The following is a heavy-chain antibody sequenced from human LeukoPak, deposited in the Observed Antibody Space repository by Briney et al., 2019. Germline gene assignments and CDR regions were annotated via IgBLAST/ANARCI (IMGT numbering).Heavy chain of an antibody. V-gene: IGHV3-64*01. D-gene: IGHD4/OR15-4a*01. CDR2: ISSNGGDT. CDR1: GFTLSSYA. J-gene: IGHJ4*02. CDR3: ARRAGAYSHPYDY. Sequence: GGSLRLSCAASGFTLSSYAMHWVRQAPGKGLEYVSGISSNGGDTYYANSVKGRFTISRDNSKNTLYLQMNSLRAEDTAVYYCARRAGAYSHPYDYWGQGTLVTVSS.